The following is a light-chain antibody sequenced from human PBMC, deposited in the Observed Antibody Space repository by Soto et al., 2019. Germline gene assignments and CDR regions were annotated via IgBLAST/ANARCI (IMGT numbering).Light chain of an antibody. V-gene: IGLV1-47*01. J-gene: IGLJ2*01. Sequence: QAVVTQPPSASGTPGQRVTISCSGSSSNIGSNYAYWYQQLPGTAPKLLIYRNNQRPSGVPDRFSGLKSGTSASLDISGLRSEDEADYYCAAWDDSLSGVVFGGGTKVTVL. CDR3: AAWDDSLSGVV. CDR2: RNN. CDR1: SSNIGSNY.